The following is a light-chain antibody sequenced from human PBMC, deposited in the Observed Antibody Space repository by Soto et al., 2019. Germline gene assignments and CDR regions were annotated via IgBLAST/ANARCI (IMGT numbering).Light chain of an antibody. V-gene: IGKV3-20*01. CDR3: QQYDNLPQT. Sequence: EIVLTQSPGTLSLSPGERATLSCRASQSVSSSYLAWYQQKPGQAPRLLIYGASSRATDIPDRFSGSGSGTDFTLTISRLEPEDFAVYYCQQYDNLPQTFGGGTKVEIK. CDR2: GAS. J-gene: IGKJ4*01. CDR1: QSVSSSY.